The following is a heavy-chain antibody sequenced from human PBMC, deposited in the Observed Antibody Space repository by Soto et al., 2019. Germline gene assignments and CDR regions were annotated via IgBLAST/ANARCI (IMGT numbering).Heavy chain of an antibody. J-gene: IGHJ4*02. CDR3: ARVGVAARRRGFDY. CDR1: GFTFSSYW. D-gene: IGHD6-6*01. Sequence: GASLRLSCAASGFTFSSYWMHWVRQAPGKGLVWVSRINSDGSSTSYADSVKGRFTISRDNAKNTLYLQMNSLRAEDTAVYYCARVGVAARRRGFDYWGQGTLVTVSS. CDR2: INSDGSST. V-gene: IGHV3-74*01.